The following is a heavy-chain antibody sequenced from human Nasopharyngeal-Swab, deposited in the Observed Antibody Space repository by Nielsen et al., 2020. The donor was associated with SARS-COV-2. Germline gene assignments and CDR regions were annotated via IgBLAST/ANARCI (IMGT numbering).Heavy chain of an antibody. CDR3: ARMQTTNGGYFDY. Sequence: PGKALEWLARIDWDDEKYYSTSLESMLTISKDTFKNQEVLTMTNMDPVDPATYYCARMQTTNGGYFDYWGQGTLVTVSS. D-gene: IGHD4-11*01. V-gene: IGHV2-70*11. CDR2: IDWDDEK. J-gene: IGHJ4*02.